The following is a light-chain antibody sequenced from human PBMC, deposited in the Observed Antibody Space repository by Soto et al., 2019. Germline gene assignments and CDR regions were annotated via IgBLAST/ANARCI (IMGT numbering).Light chain of an antibody. J-gene: IGKJ1*01. CDR3: QQYDTSSWT. CDR1: QSISSNY. V-gene: IGKV3-20*01. CDR2: STS. Sequence: IVLTQSPGTLSLSPGERATLFCRASQSISSNYLAWYKQKPGQVPRLLIYSTSIRATGLSDRFSGSGSGTDFTLTISRLEPEDSAVYYCQQYDTSSWTFGQGTKVEIK.